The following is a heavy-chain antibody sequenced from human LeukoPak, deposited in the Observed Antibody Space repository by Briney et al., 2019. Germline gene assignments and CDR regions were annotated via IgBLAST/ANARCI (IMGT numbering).Heavy chain of an antibody. V-gene: IGHV3-21*01. Sequence: QPGGSLRLSCAASGFTFSSYSMNCVRQTPGKGLEWVSSISSSSSYIYYADSVKGRFTISRDNAKNSLYLQMNSLRAEDTAVYYCARDTQFTMVRGVPISYFDYWGQGTQVTVSS. CDR3: ARDTQFTMVRGVPISYFDY. CDR1: GFTFSSYS. D-gene: IGHD3-10*01. J-gene: IGHJ4*02. CDR2: ISSSSSYI.